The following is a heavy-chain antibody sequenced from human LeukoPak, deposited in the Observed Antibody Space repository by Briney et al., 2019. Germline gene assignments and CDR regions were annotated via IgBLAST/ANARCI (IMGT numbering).Heavy chain of an antibody. D-gene: IGHD3-22*01. Sequence: GGSLRLSCAASGFTFSNAWMSWVRRAPGKGLEWVSAITGSGETKYYADSVKGRFTMSRDNSKNTLYLEMSSLRDEDTAEYFCAKESLVVIESYFDNWGQGIQVTVSS. J-gene: IGHJ4*02. CDR2: ITGSGETK. V-gene: IGHV3-23*01. CDR1: GFTFSNAW. CDR3: AKESLVVIESYFDN.